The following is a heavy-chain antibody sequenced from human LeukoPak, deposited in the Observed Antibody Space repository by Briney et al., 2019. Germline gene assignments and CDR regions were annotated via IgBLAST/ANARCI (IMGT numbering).Heavy chain of an antibody. CDR2: NSRNDEK. Sequence: ESGPTLVKPTPTLTLTCNVSAFSLSSSGGGGGWIRQPPGKAPEWLAINSRNDEKRYNPSLRSRLRVTKDFPRTQLFLTVTIISSVDPATYYCARIPASGSYFLHFDYWGQGILVTVSS. V-gene: IGHV2-5*01. D-gene: IGHD3-10*01. CDR1: AFSLSSSGGG. CDR3: ARIPASGSYFLHFDY. J-gene: IGHJ4*02.